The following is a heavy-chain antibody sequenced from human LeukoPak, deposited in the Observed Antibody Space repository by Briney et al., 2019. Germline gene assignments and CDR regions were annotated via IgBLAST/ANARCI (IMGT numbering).Heavy chain of an antibody. CDR1: GGTFSSYA. CDR3: ARGYNYGDSSGYLRLDY. V-gene: IGHV1-69*13. CDR2: IIPIFGTA. Sequence: GASVKVSCTASGGTFSSYAISWVRQAPGQGLEWMGGIIPIFGTANYAQKFQGRVTITADESTSTAYMELSSLRSEDTAVYYCARGYNYGDSSGYLRLDYWGQGTLVTVSS. D-gene: IGHD3-22*01. J-gene: IGHJ4*02.